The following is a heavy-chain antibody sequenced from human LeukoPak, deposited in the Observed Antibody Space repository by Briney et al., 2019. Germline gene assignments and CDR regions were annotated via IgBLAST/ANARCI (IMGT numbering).Heavy chain of an antibody. Sequence: GGSLRLSCAASGFTFSSYAMSWVRQAPGKGLEWVSVNSSSGGNTYYADSVKGRFTISRDNSKNTLYLQMNSLRAEDTAVYYCAKYRVLTGPLPWYWGQGTLVTVSS. D-gene: IGHD3-9*01. CDR3: AKYRVLTGPLPWY. CDR1: GFTFSSYA. V-gene: IGHV3-23*01. CDR2: NSSSGGNT. J-gene: IGHJ4*02.